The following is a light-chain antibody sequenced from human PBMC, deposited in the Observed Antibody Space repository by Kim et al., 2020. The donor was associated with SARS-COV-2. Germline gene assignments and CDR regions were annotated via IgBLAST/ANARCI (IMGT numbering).Light chain of an antibody. CDR3: QQSYSTPPT. J-gene: IGKJ1*01. CDR2: AAS. Sequence: ASVGARFPITCRASQTISGYLNWYQQKPGKAPKLLIYAASSLLGGVPSRFSGSGSGTDFTLTISSLQPEDFATYHCQQSYSTPPTFGQGTKVDIK. CDR1: QTISGY. V-gene: IGKV1-39*01.